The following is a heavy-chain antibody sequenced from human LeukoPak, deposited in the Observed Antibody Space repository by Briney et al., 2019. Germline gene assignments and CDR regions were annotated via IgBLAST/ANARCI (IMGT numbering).Heavy chain of an antibody. CDR2: INPNSGGT. Sequence: ASVKVSCKASGYTFTGYYMYWVRQAPGQGLEWMGWINPNSGGTNYAQTFQGRVTMTRDTSISTAYMELSGLRSDDTAVYYCARGLDKYDYWSGYFLADWGQGTLVTVSS. D-gene: IGHD3-3*01. J-gene: IGHJ4*02. V-gene: IGHV1-2*02. CDR1: GYTFTGYY. CDR3: ARGLDKYDYWSGYFLAD.